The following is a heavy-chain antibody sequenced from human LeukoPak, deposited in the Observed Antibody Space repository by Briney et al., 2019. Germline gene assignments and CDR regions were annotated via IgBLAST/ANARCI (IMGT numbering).Heavy chain of an antibody. CDR1: GGSFSGYY. J-gene: IGHJ4*02. CDR2: INHSGST. D-gene: IGHD6-19*01. V-gene: IGHV4-34*01. Sequence: PSETLSLTCAVYGGSFSGYYWSWIRQPPGKGLEWIGEINHSGSTNYNPSLKSRVTISVDTSKNQFSLKLSSVTAADTAVYYCARAYPGYSSGWYVKGFDYWGQGTLVTVSS. CDR3: ARAYPGYSSGWYVKGFDY.